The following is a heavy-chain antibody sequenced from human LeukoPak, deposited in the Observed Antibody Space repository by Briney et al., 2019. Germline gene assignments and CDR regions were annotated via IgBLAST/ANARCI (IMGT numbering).Heavy chain of an antibody. CDR1: GFTFSSYA. D-gene: IGHD3-10*01. J-gene: IGHJ4*02. V-gene: IGHV3-30*04. Sequence: PGGSLRLSCAASGFTFSSYAMHWVRQAPGKGLEWVAVISYDGSNKYYADSVKGRFTISRDNSKNTLYLQMNSLRAEDTAVYYYAREFGLLWFGEPGGYFDYWGQGTLVTVSS. CDR3: AREFGLLWFGEPGGYFDY. CDR2: ISYDGSNK.